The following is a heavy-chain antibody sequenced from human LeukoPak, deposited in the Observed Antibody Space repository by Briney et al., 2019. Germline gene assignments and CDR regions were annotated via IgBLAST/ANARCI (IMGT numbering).Heavy chain of an antibody. CDR2: MNPNSGNT. CDR1: GYTFTSYD. D-gene: IGHD5-18*01. Sequence: ASVKVSCKASGYTFTSYDIHWVRQATGQGLEWMGWMNPNSGNTGYAQKFQGRVTMTRNTSISTAYMELSSLRSEDTAVYYCARGGYSYGQTYYYYGMDVWGQGTTVTVSS. V-gene: IGHV1-8*01. CDR3: ARGGYSYGQTYYYYGMDV. J-gene: IGHJ6*02.